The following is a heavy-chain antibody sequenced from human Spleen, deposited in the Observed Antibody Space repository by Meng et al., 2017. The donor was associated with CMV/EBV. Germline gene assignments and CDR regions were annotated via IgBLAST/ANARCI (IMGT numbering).Heavy chain of an antibody. D-gene: IGHD3-3*01. CDR3: ARSKSTTYYDFWSGPYYYYGMDV. Sequence: SVKVSCKASGGTFSSYAISWVRQAPGQGLEWMGGIIPILGIANYAQKFQGRVTITADKSTSTAYMELSSLRSDDTAVYYCARSKSTTYYDFWSGPYYYYGMDVWGQGTTVTVSS. J-gene: IGHJ6*02. CDR1: GGTFSSYA. V-gene: IGHV1-69*10. CDR2: IIPILGIA.